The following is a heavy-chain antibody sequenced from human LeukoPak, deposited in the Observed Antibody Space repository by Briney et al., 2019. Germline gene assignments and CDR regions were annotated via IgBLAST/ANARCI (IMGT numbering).Heavy chain of an antibody. CDR3: ARRDYDSSGHYHLGAFNI. CDR1: GDSVSSGFYY. V-gene: IGHV4-61*01. CDR2: IYYTGST. Sequence: SETLSLTCVVSGDSVSSGFYYWSWIRQPPGKTLEWIGYIYYTGSTNYNPSLKSRVAMSLDTSKNQFSLNVRSVTAADTAVYHCARRDYDSSGHYHLGAFNIWGQGTMVTVSS. J-gene: IGHJ3*02. D-gene: IGHD3-22*01.